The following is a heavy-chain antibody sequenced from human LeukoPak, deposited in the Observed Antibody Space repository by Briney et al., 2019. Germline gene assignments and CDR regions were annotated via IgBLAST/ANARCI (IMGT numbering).Heavy chain of an antibody. J-gene: IGHJ4*02. CDR2: IKQDGSER. Sequence: PGGSLRLSCAASGFTLNNYAMNWARQAPGKGLEWLANIKQDGSERDYVDSVKGRFTISRDNGKNSLYLEMNSLRGDDTAVYYCARVRGDRDILTGYFKLYFDYWGQGTLVTVSS. CDR1: GFTLNNYA. CDR3: ARVRGDRDILTGYFKLYFDY. V-gene: IGHV3-7*04. D-gene: IGHD3-9*01.